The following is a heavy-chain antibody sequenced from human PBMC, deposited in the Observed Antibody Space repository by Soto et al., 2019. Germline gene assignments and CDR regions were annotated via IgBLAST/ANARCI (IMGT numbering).Heavy chain of an antibody. CDR2: IIPIFGTA. D-gene: IGHD6-6*01. CDR3: ARDKRQSSGVFDY. V-gene: IGHV1-69*13. J-gene: IGHJ4*02. CDR1: GGTFSSYA. Sequence: SVKVSCKASGGTFSSYAISWVRQAPGQGLEWMGGIIPIFGTANYAQKFQGRVTITADESTSTAYMELSSLRSEDTAMYYCARDKRQSSGVFDYWGPGTLVTVSS.